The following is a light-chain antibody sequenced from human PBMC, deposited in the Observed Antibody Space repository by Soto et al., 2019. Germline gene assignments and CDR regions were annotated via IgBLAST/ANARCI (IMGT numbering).Light chain of an antibody. J-gene: IGKJ5*01. CDR1: QCVSSSY. Sequence: EIGLTQSPGTLSLSPGERATLSCRARQCVSSSYLAWYQQKPGQAPRLLIYGASGKATGIPDRFSGSGSGTGFTRTISRLEPEDSAVYCCQQYGISPPVTFGQGTRLEIK. V-gene: IGKV3-20*01. CDR3: QQYGISPPVT. CDR2: GAS.